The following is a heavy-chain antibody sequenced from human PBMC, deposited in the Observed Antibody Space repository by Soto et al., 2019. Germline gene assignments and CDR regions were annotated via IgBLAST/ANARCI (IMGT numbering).Heavy chain of an antibody. CDR3: AKDSGAVAGQEPQH. CDR2: ISGRGGST. D-gene: IGHD6-19*01. CDR1: GFTFSSYA. V-gene: IGHV3-23*01. Sequence: EVQLLESGGGLVQPGGSLRLSCAASGFTFSSYAMSWVRQAPGKGLEWVSAISGRGGSTYYADSVKGRFTISRDNSKDTLYLQLNSLRAEDTAVYYCAKDSGAVAGQEPQHWGQGTLVTVSS. J-gene: IGHJ1*01.